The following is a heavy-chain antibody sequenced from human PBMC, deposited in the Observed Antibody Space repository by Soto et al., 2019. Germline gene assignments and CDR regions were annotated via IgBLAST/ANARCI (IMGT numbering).Heavy chain of an antibody. J-gene: IGHJ6*02. Sequence: ASVKVTCKASGYTFTRYVINWVRPATAQGLEWIGWGIHNSGNTGYAQKLQGRVTMTRNTSISTAYVELSSLISEDTAVYYCEGCYGPTWPDYYYYGMDVWGQGTTVTVSS. D-gene: IGHD2-15*01. CDR2: GIHNSGNT. CDR3: EGCYGPTWPDYYYYGMDV. CDR1: GYTFTRYV. V-gene: IGHV1-8*01.